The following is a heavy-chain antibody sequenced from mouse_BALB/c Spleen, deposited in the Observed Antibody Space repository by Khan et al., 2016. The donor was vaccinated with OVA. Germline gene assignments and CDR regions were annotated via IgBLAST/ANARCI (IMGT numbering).Heavy chain of an antibody. V-gene: IGHV1S137*01. Sequence: QVQLQQSGAVLVRPGVSVKISCKGSGYKFTDFVMHWMKQSHAKSLEWIGVISTYYGDTTHNQRFKGKATMTVDKSSSTAYLELAGLTSEDSAIYFCVRGRGEYRFAYWGQGTLVTVSA. CDR3: VRGRGEYRFAY. J-gene: IGHJ3*01. CDR1: GYKFTDFV. CDR2: ISTYYGDT. D-gene: IGHD1-3*01.